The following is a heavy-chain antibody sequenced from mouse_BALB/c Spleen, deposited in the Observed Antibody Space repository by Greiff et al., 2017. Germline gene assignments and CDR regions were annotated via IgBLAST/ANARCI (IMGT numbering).Heavy chain of an antibody. Sequence: VQLKESGTVLARPGASVKMSCKASGYTFTSYWMHWVKQRPGQGLEWIGAIYPGNSDTSYNQKFKGKAKLTAVTSTSTAYMELSSLTNEDSAVYYCTPIYYGYDEGVDYAMDYWGQGTSVTVSS. CDR1: GYTFTSYW. J-gene: IGHJ4*01. V-gene: IGHV1-5*01. CDR3: TPIYYGYDEGVDYAMDY. CDR2: IYPGNSDT. D-gene: IGHD2-2*01.